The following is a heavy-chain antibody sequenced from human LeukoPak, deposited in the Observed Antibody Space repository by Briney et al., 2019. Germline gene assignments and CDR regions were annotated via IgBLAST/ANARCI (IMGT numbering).Heavy chain of an antibody. J-gene: IGHJ4*02. CDR2: IYSGLT. Sequence: SETLSLTCTVSGGSISTSRYYWGWIRQPPGTGLEWIGSIYSGLTYYNPSLKSRVTMSIDTSKNQFSLKLSSVTAADSAVYFCAPVQWLADTWGYWGQGTLVTVSP. CDR3: APVQWLADTWGY. D-gene: IGHD6-19*01. V-gene: IGHV4-39*01. CDR1: GGSISTSRYY.